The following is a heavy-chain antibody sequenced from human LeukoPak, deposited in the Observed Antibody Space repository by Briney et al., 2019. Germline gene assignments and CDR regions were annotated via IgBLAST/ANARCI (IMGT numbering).Heavy chain of an antibody. Sequence: SETLSLTCTVSGGSISSYYWSWIRQPPGKGLEWIGYIYYSGSTNYNPSLKSRVTISVDTSKNQFSLKLSSVTAADTAVYYCARGLPDKGFDPWGQGTLVSVSS. CDR2: IYYSGST. CDR3: ARGLPDKGFDP. D-gene: IGHD4-11*01. J-gene: IGHJ5*02. V-gene: IGHV4-59*01. CDR1: GGSISSYY.